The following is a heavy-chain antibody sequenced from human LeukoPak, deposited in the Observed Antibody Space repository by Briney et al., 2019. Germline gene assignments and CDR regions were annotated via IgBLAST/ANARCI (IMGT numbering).Heavy chain of an antibody. V-gene: IGHV3-7*01. D-gene: IGHD3-16*01. CDR1: GFTFSDYY. CDR3: ARDWGFDFDY. J-gene: IGHJ4*02. CDR2: IKQDGSEK. Sequence: GGSLRLSCAASGFTFSDYYMSWIRQAPGKGLEWVANIKQDGSEKYYVDSVKGRFTISRDNAKNSLYLQMNSLRAEDTAVYYCARDWGFDFDYWGQGTLVTVSS.